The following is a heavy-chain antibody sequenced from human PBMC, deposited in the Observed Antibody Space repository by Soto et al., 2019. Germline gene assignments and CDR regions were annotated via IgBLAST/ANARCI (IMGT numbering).Heavy chain of an antibody. D-gene: IGHD3-16*01. J-gene: IGHJ6*02. CDR2: IYRDGNT. Sequence: GGSLRLSCAASTSGFGGSNYMTWVRQAPGKGLEWVSVIYRDGNTYYVDSVKGRFTISRDNSKNTLYLQMNSLRGEDTAVHYCARGRLGMDVWGQGTTVTVS. CDR1: TSGFGGSNY. CDR3: ARGRLGMDV. V-gene: IGHV3-53*01.